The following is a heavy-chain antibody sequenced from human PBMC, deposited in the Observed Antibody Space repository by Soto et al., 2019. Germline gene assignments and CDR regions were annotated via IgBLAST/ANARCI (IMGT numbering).Heavy chain of an antibody. V-gene: IGHV4-39*01. CDR2: IYYSGST. Sequence: QLQLQESGPGLVKSSETLSLTCSVSGASISTSSDYWGWIRQPPGKGLEWIGKIYYSGSTQYNPSVKRRVTISVDTSRNQFSLKLSSVTAADTAVYYCAVYCYRTYHFDNWGQGTLVTVSP. J-gene: IGHJ4*02. CDR3: AVYCYRTYHFDN. CDR1: GASISTSSDY. D-gene: IGHD2-15*01.